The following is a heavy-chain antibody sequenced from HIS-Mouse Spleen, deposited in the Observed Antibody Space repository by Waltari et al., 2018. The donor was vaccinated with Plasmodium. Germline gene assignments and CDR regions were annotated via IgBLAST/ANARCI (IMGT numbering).Heavy chain of an antibody. J-gene: IGHJ4*02. D-gene: IGHD1-26*01. CDR1: GGPTISYY. Sequence: QVQLQESGPGLVKPSETLTRTCPVSGGPTISYYRNWLRQPPGKGLEWIGYIYYSGSTNYNPSLKSRVTISVDTSKNQFSLKLSSVTAADTAVYYCAREVNSGTFDYWGQGTLVTVSS. CDR2: IYYSGST. V-gene: IGHV4-59*01. CDR3: AREVNSGTFDY.